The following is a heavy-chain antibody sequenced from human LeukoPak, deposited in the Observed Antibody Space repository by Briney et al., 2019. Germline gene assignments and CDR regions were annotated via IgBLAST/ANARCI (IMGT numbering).Heavy chain of an antibody. CDR1: GYTFTSYY. J-gene: IGHJ4*02. CDR2: INPSGGST. CDR3: ARSVSEWLRFFYFDY. D-gene: IGHD5-12*01. V-gene: IGHV1-46*01. Sequence: ASVKVSCKASGYTFTSYYMHWVRQAPGQGLEWMGIINPSGGSTSYAQKFQGRVTMTRDTSTSTVYMELSSLRSEDTAVYYCARSVSEWLRFFYFDYWGQGTLVTVSS.